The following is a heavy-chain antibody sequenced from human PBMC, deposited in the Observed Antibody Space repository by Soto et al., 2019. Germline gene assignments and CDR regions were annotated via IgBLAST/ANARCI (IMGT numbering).Heavy chain of an antibody. D-gene: IGHD2-15*01. CDR3: VTSDFTRSRFDY. CDR1: GGSISSGDYY. CDR2: IYYSGST. V-gene: IGHV4-30-4*01. Sequence: QVQLQESGPGLVKPSQTLSLTCTVSGGSISSGDYYWSWIRQPPGKGLEWIGYIYYSGSTYYNPSLKSRVTISVEPSKNQFSLKLSSVTAADTAVYYCVTSDFTRSRFDYWGQGTLVTVSS. J-gene: IGHJ4*02.